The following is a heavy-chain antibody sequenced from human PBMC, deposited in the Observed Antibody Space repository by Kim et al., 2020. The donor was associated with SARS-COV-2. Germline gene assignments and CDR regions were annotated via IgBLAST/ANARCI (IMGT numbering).Heavy chain of an antibody. CDR3: ARRGQAGGLDC. CDR2: TYYRSKWNY. CDR1: GDSVSSNVAD. J-gene: IGHJ4*02. D-gene: IGHD3-16*01. V-gene: IGHV6-1*01. Sequence: SQTLSLTCAISGDSVSSNVADWSWIRQSPSRGLEWLGRTYYRSKWNYEDAVSLKSRISIDPDTSKNQFSLQLTSVTPEDTAVYYCARRGQAGGLDCWGQG.